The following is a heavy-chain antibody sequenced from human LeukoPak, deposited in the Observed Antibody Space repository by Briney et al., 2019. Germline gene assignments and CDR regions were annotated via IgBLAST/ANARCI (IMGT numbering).Heavy chain of an antibody. CDR2: INVGNGNT. V-gene: IGHV1-3*01. Sequence: ASVKVSCKASGYTFSSYAINWVRQAPGQGLEWMAWINVGNGNTKYSQNLQGRLTITTDTSASTAYMELSSLRSEDTALYFCARDLIVYGSGSYFDYWGQGTLVTVSS. D-gene: IGHD3-10*01. CDR1: GYTFSSYA. J-gene: IGHJ4*02. CDR3: ARDLIVYGSGSYFDY.